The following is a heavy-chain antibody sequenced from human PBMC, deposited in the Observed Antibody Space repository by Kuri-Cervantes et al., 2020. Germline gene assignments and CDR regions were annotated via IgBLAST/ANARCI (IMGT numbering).Heavy chain of an antibody. V-gene: IGHV1-46*01. Sequence: GGSLRLSCKASGYTFTSYYMHWVRQAPGQGLEWMGIINPSGGSTSYAQKFQGRVTMTRDTSTSTVYMELSSLRSEDTAVYYCARGGDGDGYSSSYNWFDPWGQGTLVTVSS. D-gene: IGHD6-13*01. CDR3: ARGGDGDGYSSSYNWFDP. J-gene: IGHJ5*02. CDR1: GYTFTSYY. CDR2: INPSGGST.